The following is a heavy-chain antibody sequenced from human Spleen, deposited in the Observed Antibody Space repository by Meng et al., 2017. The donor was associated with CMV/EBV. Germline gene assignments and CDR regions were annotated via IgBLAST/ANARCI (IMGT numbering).Heavy chain of an antibody. CDR3: AKDLEAARRSFDY. J-gene: IGHJ4*02. Sequence: GESLKISCAASGFTFSSYSMNWVRQAPGKGLEWVSSISSSSSYIYYADSVKGRFTISRDNAKNSLYLQMNSLRAEDTAVYYCAKDLEAARRSFDYWGQGTLVTVSS. CDR1: GFTFSSYS. D-gene: IGHD6-6*01. CDR2: ISSSSSYI. V-gene: IGHV3-21*04.